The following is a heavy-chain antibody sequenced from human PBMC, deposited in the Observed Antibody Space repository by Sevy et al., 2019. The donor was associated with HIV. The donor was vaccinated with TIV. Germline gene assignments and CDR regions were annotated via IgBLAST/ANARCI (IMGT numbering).Heavy chain of an antibody. CDR1: GFTFSSYS. CDR3: ASQDYYGSGSYYT. D-gene: IGHD3-10*01. Sequence: GGSLRLSCAASGFTFSSYSTNWVRQAPGKGLEWVSYISSSSSTIYYADSVKGRFTISRDNAKNSLYLQMNSLRDEDTAVYYCASQDYYGSGSYYTWGQGTLVTVSS. J-gene: IGHJ5*02. CDR2: ISSSSSTI. V-gene: IGHV3-48*02.